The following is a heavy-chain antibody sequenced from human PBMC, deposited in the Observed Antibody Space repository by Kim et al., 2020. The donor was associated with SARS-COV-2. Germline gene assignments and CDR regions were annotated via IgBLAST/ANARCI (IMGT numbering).Heavy chain of an antibody. CDR3: ARGGPYYDFWSGYYTVFDY. J-gene: IGHJ4*02. D-gene: IGHD3-3*01. V-gene: IGHV4-34*01. Sequence: SRGTISVDTSKNQFSLKLSSVTAADTAVYYCARGGPYYDFWSGYYTVFDYWGQGTLVTVSS.